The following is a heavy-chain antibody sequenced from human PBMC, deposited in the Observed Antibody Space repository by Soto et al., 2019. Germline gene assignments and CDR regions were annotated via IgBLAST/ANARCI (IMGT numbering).Heavy chain of an antibody. CDR2: ISSSGSTI. D-gene: IGHD3-9*01. V-gene: IGHV3-11*01. J-gene: IGHJ4*02. Sequence: QVQLVESGGGLVKLGGSLRLSCAASGFTFSDYYLSWIRQAPGKGLEWVPYISSSGSTIYYADTVKGRFSISRDNAKNSMYLQMNGLRAEDTAVYYCGRCGRYDILTGYYGFDYWGQGTLVTVSS. CDR3: GRCGRYDILTGYYGFDY. CDR1: GFTFSDYY.